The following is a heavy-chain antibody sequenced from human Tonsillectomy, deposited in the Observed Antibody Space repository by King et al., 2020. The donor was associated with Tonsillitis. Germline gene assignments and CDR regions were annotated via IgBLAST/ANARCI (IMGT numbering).Heavy chain of an antibody. Sequence: VQLVESGGGLVKPGGSLTLSCAASGFTFSDYYMTWIRQAPGKGLEWVSYISVSGSTIYYADSVKGRFTISRDNAKNSLYLQINSLRAEDTAVYYCARGGGYCSGGSCYPFDAFDIWGQGTMVTVSS. CDR1: GFTFSDYY. V-gene: IGHV3-11*01. CDR3: ARGGGYCSGGSCYPFDAFDI. J-gene: IGHJ3*02. D-gene: IGHD2-15*01. CDR2: ISVSGSTI.